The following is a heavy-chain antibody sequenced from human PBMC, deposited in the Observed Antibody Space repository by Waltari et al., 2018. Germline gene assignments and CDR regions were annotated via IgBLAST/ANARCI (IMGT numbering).Heavy chain of an antibody. J-gene: IGHJ4*02. CDR3: ARRELDSYGGYYFDY. Sequence: QVQLQESGPGLLKPSETLSLTCSVSGDSMSSSYWSWIRQSPEKGLEWIGYIYTTGSTNYNPSLESRVSISLDTSKNQFSLNLYSVIAADTAVYYCARRELDSYGGYYFDYWGQGVLVTVSS. V-gene: IGHV4-4*08. CDR1: GDSMSSSY. D-gene: IGHD5-18*01. CDR2: IYTTGST.